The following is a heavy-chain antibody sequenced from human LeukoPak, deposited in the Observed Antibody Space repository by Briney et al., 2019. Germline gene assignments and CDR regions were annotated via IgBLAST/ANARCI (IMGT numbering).Heavy chain of an antibody. J-gene: IGHJ4*02. D-gene: IGHD2-2*01. Sequence: GGSLRLSCAASGFTFSSYAMSWVRQAPGKGLEWVSVIYSGGSTYYADSVKGRFTISRDNSKNTLYLQMNSLRAEDTAVYYCARGHCSTSCYAQLFPFDYWGQGTLVTVSS. V-gene: IGHV3-66*01. CDR2: IYSGGST. CDR3: ARGHCSTSCYAQLFPFDY. CDR1: GFTFSSYA.